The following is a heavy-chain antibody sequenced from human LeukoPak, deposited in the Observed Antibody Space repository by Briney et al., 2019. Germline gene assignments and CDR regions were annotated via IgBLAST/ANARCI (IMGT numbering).Heavy chain of an antibody. J-gene: IGHJ3*02. V-gene: IGHV3-11*01. CDR3: ARRALRQQVVDTDI. CDR2: IRSSGNTI. CDR1: GFTFSDYS. D-gene: IGHD6-13*01. Sequence: GGSLRLSCAASGFTFSDYSMSWIRQAPGKGLEWVSYIRSSGNTIYYADSVKGRFTISRDNPKNTLYLQMNSLRAEDTAVYYCARRALRQQVVDTDIWGQGTMVTVSS.